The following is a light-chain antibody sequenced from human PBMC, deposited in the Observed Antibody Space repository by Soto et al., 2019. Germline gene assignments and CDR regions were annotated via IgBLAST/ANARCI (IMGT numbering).Light chain of an antibody. CDR1: HGISSY. J-gene: IGKJ1*01. V-gene: IGKV1-9*01. Sequence: DIQLTQSPSFLSASAGDRVTITCRASHGISSYLAWYQQKPGKAPKLLIYAASTLQSGVPSRFSGSGSGAEFTLTISSLQPEDFATYHCQQFSSYPLSFGQGTKVDIK. CDR3: QQFSSYPLS. CDR2: AAS.